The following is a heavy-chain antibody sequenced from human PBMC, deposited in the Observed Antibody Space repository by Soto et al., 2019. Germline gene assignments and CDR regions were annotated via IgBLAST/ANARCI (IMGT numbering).Heavy chain of an antibody. CDR3: ARRLYYYDSSDQPLGWFDP. D-gene: IGHD3-22*01. Sequence: PSETLSLTCTVSGDSITSSSYFWGWIRQPPGKGLEWIGSIYYSGNAYYNPSLKSRVTISVDTSKNQFSLKLNSVTAADTAVYYCARRLYYYDSSDQPLGWFDPWGQGTLVTVSS. CDR2: IYYSGNA. J-gene: IGHJ5*02. CDR1: GDSITSSSYF. V-gene: IGHV4-39*01.